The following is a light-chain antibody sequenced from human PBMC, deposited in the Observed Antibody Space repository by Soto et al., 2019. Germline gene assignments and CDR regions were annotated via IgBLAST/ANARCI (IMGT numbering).Light chain of an antibody. V-gene: IGKV3-11*01. CDR1: QSVSSY. CDR2: DAS. Sequence: EIVLTQSPGTLSLSPGERATLSCRASQSVSSYLALYQQKPGQAPRLLIYDASNRATGIPARFSGTGSGTDFTLTISSLEPEDFAVYYCQQRSSWPLTFGGGTKVDIK. J-gene: IGKJ4*01. CDR3: QQRSSWPLT.